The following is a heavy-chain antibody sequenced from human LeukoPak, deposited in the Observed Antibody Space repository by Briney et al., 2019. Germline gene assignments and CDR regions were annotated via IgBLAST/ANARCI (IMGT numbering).Heavy chain of an antibody. Sequence: ASVKDSCKASGYTHTSYYMRWVRQAPGQGLDWMGIINHSGGSTSYAQKFQGRVTMTRDTTTSTVYMELSSLRSEDTAVYYCAREGCSGGSRYSVDLDYWGQGTLVTVSS. CDR1: GYTHTSYY. CDR2: INHSGGST. V-gene: IGHV1-46*01. CDR3: AREGCSGGSRYSVDLDY. D-gene: IGHD2-15*01. J-gene: IGHJ4*02.